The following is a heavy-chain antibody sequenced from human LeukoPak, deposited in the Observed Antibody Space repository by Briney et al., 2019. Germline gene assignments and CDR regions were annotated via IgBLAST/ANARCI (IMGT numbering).Heavy chain of an antibody. J-gene: IGHJ4*02. Sequence: GASVKVSCKASGFSLTNNYMHWVRQAPGQGLEWMGYMRPTDAYTGYAPKFQGRVTVTRDTSTNTIYIELSSLRSDDTAVYYCAREGAVDLKHFDFWGQGTLVIVSS. V-gene: IGHV1-46*01. CDR2: MRPTDAYT. CDR3: AREGAVDLKHFDF. CDR1: GFSLTNNY. D-gene: IGHD6-19*01.